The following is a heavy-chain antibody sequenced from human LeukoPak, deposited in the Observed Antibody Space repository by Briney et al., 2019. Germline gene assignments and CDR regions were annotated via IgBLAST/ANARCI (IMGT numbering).Heavy chain of an antibody. CDR2: INPNSGGT. V-gene: IGHV1-2*02. J-gene: IGHJ4*02. Sequence: GASVKVSCKASGYTFTGYYMHWVRQAPGQGLEWMGWINPNSGGTNYAQKFQGRVTMTRDTSISTAYMELSRLRSEDTAVYYCARGWFGAQGRFDYWGQGTLVTVSS. D-gene: IGHD3-10*01. CDR1: GYTFTGYY. CDR3: ARGWFGAQGRFDY.